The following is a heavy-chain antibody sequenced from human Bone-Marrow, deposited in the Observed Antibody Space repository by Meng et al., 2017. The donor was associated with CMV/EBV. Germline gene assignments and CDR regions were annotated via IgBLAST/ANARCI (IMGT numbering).Heavy chain of an antibody. Sequence: ASVKVSCKASINTFTNSFFHWVRQAPGQGLEWMARINPSGDSSTYAQKFQGRVTMTRDTSTTTVYLDLTSLTTDDTAVYYCARDRPGEDKWDWGQGKLVTVSS. CDR2: INPSGDSS. CDR1: INTFTNSF. CDR3: ARDRPGEDKWD. V-gene: IGHV1-46*01. D-gene: IGHD4-17*01. J-gene: IGHJ4*02.